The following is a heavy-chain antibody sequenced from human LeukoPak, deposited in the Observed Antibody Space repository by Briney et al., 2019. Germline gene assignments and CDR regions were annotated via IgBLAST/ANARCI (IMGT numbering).Heavy chain of an antibody. J-gene: IGHJ4*02. CDR3: ARNGRYFDY. Sequence: SETLSLTCTVSGGSISSSSYYWGWIRQPPGKGLEWIGSIYYSGSTYYNPSLKSRVTISVDTSKNQFSLRLSSVTAADTAVYFCARNGRYFDYCGQGTLVTVSS. CDR1: GGSISSSSYY. V-gene: IGHV4-39*07. CDR2: IYYSGST. D-gene: IGHD1-1*01.